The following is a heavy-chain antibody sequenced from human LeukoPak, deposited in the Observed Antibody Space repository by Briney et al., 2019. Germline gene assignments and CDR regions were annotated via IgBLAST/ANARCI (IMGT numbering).Heavy chain of an antibody. Sequence: SVKVSCKASGGTFSSYAISWVRQAPGQGLEWMGGIIPIFGTANYAQKFQGRVTITTDESTSTAYMELSSLRSEDTAVYYCARGQLELGLQDAFDIWGQGTMVTVSS. CDR2: IIPIFGTA. CDR1: GGTFSSYA. D-gene: IGHD1-7*01. J-gene: IGHJ3*02. V-gene: IGHV1-69*05. CDR3: ARGQLELGLQDAFDI.